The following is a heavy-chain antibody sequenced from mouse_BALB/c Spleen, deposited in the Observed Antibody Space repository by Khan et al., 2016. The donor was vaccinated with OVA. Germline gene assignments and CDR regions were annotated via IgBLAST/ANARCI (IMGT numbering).Heavy chain of an antibody. D-gene: IGHD2-14*01. CDR1: GYTFTDYY. J-gene: IGHJ3*01. CDR3: TRSGLGACAF. Sequence: QVQLQQSGAELARPGASVKLSCKASGYTFTDYYINWVKQRTGQGLEWIGDIYPGNDNTYYNEDFKGKATLTADKSSSTAFMHLSSLTSEDSAVYFCTRSGLGACAFWGQETLVTVSA. V-gene: IGHV1-77*01. CDR2: IYPGNDNT.